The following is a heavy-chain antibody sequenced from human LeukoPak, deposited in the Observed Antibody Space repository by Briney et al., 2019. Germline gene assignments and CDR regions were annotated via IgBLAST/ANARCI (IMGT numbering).Heavy chain of an antibody. J-gene: IGHJ4*02. CDR2: ITGSGGTT. CDR1: GFTFSSNW. CDR3: AKDRLGAILYFDY. V-gene: IGHV3-23*01. Sequence: GGSLRLSCAVSGFTFSSNWMSWVRQAPGKGLEWVSAITGSGGTTYYADSVKGRFTISRDNSKNTLYMQMNSLRAGDTAVYYCAKDRLGAILYFDYWGQGTLVTVSS. D-gene: IGHD1-26*01.